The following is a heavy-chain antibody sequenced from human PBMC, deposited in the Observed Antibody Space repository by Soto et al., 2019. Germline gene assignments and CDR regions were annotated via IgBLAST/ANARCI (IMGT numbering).Heavy chain of an antibody. CDR2: ISYDGSNK. CDR3: AKGSWEQQLVAIAY. Sequence: GGSLRLSCAASGFTFSSYGMHWVRQAPGKGLEWVAVISYDGSNKYYADSVKGRFTISRDNSKNTLYLQMNSLRAEDTAVYYCAKGSWEQQLVAIAYWGQGTLVTVSS. D-gene: IGHD6-13*01. CDR1: GFTFSSYG. V-gene: IGHV3-30*18. J-gene: IGHJ4*02.